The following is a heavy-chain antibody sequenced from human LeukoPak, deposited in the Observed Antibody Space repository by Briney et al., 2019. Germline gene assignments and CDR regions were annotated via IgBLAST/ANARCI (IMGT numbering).Heavy chain of an antibody. J-gene: IGHJ3*02. Sequence: PSEALSLTCDVSGGSFSGHYWSWIRQPPGKGLEWIGEIDHSGNTNYNPSLKRRVTISIDTSKNQFSLNLSSVTAADTAVYYCARLTDLGLPDAFDIWGRGTLVTVSS. CDR3: ARLTDLGLPDAFDI. CDR2: IDHSGNT. CDR1: GGSFSGHY. D-gene: IGHD4/OR15-4a*01. V-gene: IGHV4-34*01.